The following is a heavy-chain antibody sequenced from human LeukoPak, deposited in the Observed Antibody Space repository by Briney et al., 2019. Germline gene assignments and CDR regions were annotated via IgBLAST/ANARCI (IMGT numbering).Heavy chain of an antibody. Sequence: SETLSLTCTVSGGSISRSSYYWGWIRQPPGKGLEWIGSIYYSGSTYYNPSLKSRVTISVDTSKNQFSLKLSSVTAADTAVYYCARHRDWQGGPSYFDYWGQGTLVTVSS. D-gene: IGHD2-15*01. V-gene: IGHV4-39*01. CDR1: GGSISRSSYY. CDR3: ARHRDWQGGPSYFDY. CDR2: IYYSGST. J-gene: IGHJ4*02.